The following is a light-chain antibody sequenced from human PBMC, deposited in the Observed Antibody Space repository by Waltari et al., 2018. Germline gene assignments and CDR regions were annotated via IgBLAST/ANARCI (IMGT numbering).Light chain of an antibody. CDR2: DVS. J-gene: IGLJ2*01. CDR1: SSDVGGYNY. Sequence: QSALTQPASVSGSPGQSITISCTGTSSDVGGYNYVSWYQQHPGKAPKLMIYDVSNRTSGVSKRFSGSKSGNTASLTISGLQAEDEADYYCSSYITSSTLELFGGGTSLTVL. CDR3: SSYITSSTLEL. V-gene: IGLV2-14*03.